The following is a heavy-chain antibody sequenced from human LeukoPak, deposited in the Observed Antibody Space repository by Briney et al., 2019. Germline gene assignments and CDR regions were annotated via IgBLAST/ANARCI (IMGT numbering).Heavy chain of an antibody. CDR1: GFTFSSYS. Sequence: GGSLRLSCGASGFTFSSYSMNWVRQAPGKGLEWVSSISSSSSSYIYYADSVKGRFTISRDNAKNSLYLQMNSLRAEDTAVYYCARLYCSSTSCPRSMDVWGQGTTVTVSS. D-gene: IGHD2-2*01. V-gene: IGHV3-21*01. J-gene: IGHJ6*02. CDR2: ISSSSSSYI. CDR3: ARLYCSSTSCPRSMDV.